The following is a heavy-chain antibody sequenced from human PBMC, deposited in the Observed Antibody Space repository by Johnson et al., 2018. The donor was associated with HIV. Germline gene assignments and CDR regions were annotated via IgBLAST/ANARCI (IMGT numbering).Heavy chain of an antibody. Sequence: MLLVESGGGLVQPGGSLRLSCAASGFTVSSNYMSWVRQGPGKGLEWVANIKQDGSEKYYADSVKGRFTISRDNSKNTLYLQMNSLRAEDTAVYYCAKVGLVGGKEGVGAFDIWGQGTMVTVSS. CDR2: IKQDGSEK. V-gene: IGHV3-7*01. CDR1: GFTVSSNY. D-gene: IGHD1-26*01. CDR3: AKVGLVGGKEGVGAFDI. J-gene: IGHJ3*02.